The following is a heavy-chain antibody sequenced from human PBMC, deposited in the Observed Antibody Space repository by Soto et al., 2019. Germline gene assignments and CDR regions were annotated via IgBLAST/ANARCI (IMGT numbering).Heavy chain of an antibody. V-gene: IGHV3-21*06. CDR2: INDRSTYI. CDR3: SNFPSCSSSACLDY. D-gene: IGHD2-15*01. J-gene: IGHJ4*02. CDR1: GFSFSKYS. Sequence: EVQLVESGGGLVKPGGSLRLSCTASGFSFSKYSMNWVRQAPGKGLEWVASINDRSTYIFYADSVKGRFTISRDNAINSLCLQMKSLRPDDTAVYYCSNFPSCSSSACLDYWCRGTLVTVSS.